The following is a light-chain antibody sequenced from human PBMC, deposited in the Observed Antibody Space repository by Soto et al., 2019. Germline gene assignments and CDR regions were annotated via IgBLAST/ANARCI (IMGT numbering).Light chain of an antibody. CDR3: QQYNDWPLT. J-gene: IGKJ1*01. CDR2: GAF. Sequence: EIVLTQSPGTLSLSPGERATLSCRASQSVSSNLAWYQQKPGQAPRLLIYGAFTRATGIPARFSGTGSGTEFTLTISSLQSEDLALYYCQQYNDWPLTFGQGTKVDIK. V-gene: IGKV3-15*01. CDR1: QSVSSN.